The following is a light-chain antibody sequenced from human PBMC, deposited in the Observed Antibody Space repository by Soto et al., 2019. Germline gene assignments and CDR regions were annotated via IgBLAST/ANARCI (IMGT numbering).Light chain of an antibody. V-gene: IGLV1-40*01. CDR3: QSYDSSLSGYV. Sequence: QSVLTQPPSVSGAPGQRVTISCTGSSSNIGAGYDVHWYQQLPGTAPKLLLYGNSNRPSGVPYRFSGSKSGTSASLAITGLQAEDESDYYCQSYDSSLSGYVFGTGTKVTVL. CDR2: GNS. J-gene: IGLJ1*01. CDR1: SSNIGAGYD.